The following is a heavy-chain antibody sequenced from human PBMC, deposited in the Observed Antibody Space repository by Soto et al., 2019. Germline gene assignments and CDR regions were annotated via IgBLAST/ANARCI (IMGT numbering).Heavy chain of an antibody. V-gene: IGHV4-31*03. D-gene: IGHD1-1*01. CDR1: GGSISKGGYY. CDR2: IYHSGSA. Sequence: QVQLQESGPGLVKPSQTLSLTCTVSGGSISKGGYYWSWIRQHPGKGLEWIGYIYHSGSAFYNPSLKSRFTTSVDTSKNQFSLKLNSVTAADTAVYYCAGLLSEATGVYWGQGTLVTVSS. J-gene: IGHJ4*02. CDR3: AGLLSEATGVY.